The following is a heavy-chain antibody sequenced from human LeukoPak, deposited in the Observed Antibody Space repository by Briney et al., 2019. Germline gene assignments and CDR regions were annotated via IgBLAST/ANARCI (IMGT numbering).Heavy chain of an antibody. J-gene: IGHJ5*02. D-gene: IGHD3-16*01. CDR3: ARGRGGAATKPDWFDP. CDR2: ISSSSSYI. CDR1: GFTFSSYS. V-gene: IGHV3-21*01. Sequence: GGSLRLSCAASGFTFSSYSMNWVRQAPGKGLEWVSSISSSSSYIYYADSVKGRFTISRDNAKNSLYLQMNSLRAEDTAVYYCARGRGGAATKPDWFDPWGQGTLVTVSS.